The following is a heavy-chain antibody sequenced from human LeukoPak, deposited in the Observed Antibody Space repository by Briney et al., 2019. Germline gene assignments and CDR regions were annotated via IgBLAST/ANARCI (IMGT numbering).Heavy chain of an antibody. D-gene: IGHD3-22*01. CDR1: GFAFTNNA. J-gene: IGHJ4*02. V-gene: IGHV3-23*01. CDR3: ARCRHSYDSSGFPHY. Sequence: GGSLRLSCEASGFAFTNNAMSWVRQAPGKGLEWVSGIGSDVRTHYADSVKGRFTISRDNSKNTLYLQMNSLRPEDTALYYCARCRHSYDSSGFPHYWGQGTLVTVSS. CDR2: IGSDVRT.